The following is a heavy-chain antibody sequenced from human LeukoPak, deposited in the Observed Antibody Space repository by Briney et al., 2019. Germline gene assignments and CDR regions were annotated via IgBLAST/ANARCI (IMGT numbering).Heavy chain of an antibody. CDR2: ISGSGGST. J-gene: IGHJ4*02. Sequence: GGTLRLSCAVSGFTFSSYAMSWIRQPPGKGLEWVSAISGSGGSTYYADSVKGRFIISRDNSKNTLYQQMNSLRAEDTAVYYCAKWPRFGELIFDYWRQRTVVTVSS. D-gene: IGHD3-10*01. CDR1: GFTFSSYA. V-gene: IGHV3-23*01. CDR3: AKWPRFGELIFDY.